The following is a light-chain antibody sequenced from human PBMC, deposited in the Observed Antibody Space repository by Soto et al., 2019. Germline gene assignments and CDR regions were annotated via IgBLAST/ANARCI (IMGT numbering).Light chain of an antibody. Sequence: QPVLTQSPSASASLGASVRLTCTLPSGRSSFAIAWHQQQPEKGPRYLMKINSDGSHNKGDGIPDRFSGSSSGAERYLTISSLQSEDEADYYCQTWGTGIQVFGGGTKLTVL. CDR1: SGRSSFA. CDR3: QTWGTGIQV. J-gene: IGLJ2*01. V-gene: IGLV4-69*01. CDR2: INSDGSH.